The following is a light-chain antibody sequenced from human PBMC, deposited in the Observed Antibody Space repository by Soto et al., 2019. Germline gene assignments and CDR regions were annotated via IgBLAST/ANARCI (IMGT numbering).Light chain of an antibody. CDR1: SSSIGVNT. Sequence: QSVLTQPPSASGTPGQRVTISCSGSSSSIGVNTVNWYQQLPGTAPKLLIHTNDHRPSGIPDRFSGSKSGTSASLAISGLQPEDEAAYYCAAWDDSLSGPVFGGGTQLTVL. V-gene: IGLV1-44*01. CDR2: TND. CDR3: AAWDDSLSGPV. J-gene: IGLJ3*02.